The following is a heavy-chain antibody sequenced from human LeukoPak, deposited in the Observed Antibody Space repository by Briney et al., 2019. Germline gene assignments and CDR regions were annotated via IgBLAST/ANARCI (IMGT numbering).Heavy chain of an antibody. J-gene: IGHJ4*02. CDR2: INHRGST. CDR1: GGSFSGYY. D-gene: IGHD3-22*01. Sequence: NPSETLSLTCAVYGGSFSGYYWSWIRQPPGKGLEWIGEINHRGSTNYNPSLKSRVTISVDTSKNQFSLKLSSVTAADTAVYYCARGRSLAYYDRGLYGYWGQGTLVTVSS. CDR3: ARGRSLAYYDRGLYGY. V-gene: IGHV4-34*01.